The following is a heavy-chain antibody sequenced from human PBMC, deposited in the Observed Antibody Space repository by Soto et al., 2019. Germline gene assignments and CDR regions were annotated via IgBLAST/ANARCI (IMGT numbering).Heavy chain of an antibody. CDR1: GGSISSSSYY. CDR3: ARVDTYLRENWFDP. CDR2: IYYSGST. D-gene: IGHD5-18*01. V-gene: IGHV4-39*01. Sequence: SETLSLTCTVSGGSISSSSYYWGWIRQPPGKGLEWIGSIYYSGSTYYNPSLKSRVTISVDTSKNQFSLKLSSVTAADTAVYYCARVDTYLRENWFDPWGQGTLVTVS. J-gene: IGHJ5*02.